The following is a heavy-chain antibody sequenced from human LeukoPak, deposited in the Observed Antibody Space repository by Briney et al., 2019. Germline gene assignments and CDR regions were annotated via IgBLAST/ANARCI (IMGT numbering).Heavy chain of an antibody. D-gene: IGHD5-24*01. V-gene: IGHV3-7*01. Sequence: GGSLRLSCAASGFTFSSYAMHWVRQAPGKGLEWVANIKQDGSEKYYVDSVKGRFTISRDNARNSLYPQMNSLRAEDTAVYYCARVQGDGYNEYYYYYGMDVWGQGTTVTVSS. CDR3: ARVQGDGYNEYYYYYGMDV. CDR2: IKQDGSEK. CDR1: GFTFSSYA. J-gene: IGHJ6*02.